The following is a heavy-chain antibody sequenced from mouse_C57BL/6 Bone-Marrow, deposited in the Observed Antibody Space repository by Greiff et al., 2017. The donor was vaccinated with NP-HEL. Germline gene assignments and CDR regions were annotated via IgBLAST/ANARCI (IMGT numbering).Heavy chain of an antibody. CDR2: IDPSDSYT. V-gene: IGHV1-59*01. D-gene: IGHD2-1*01. Sequence: QVQLQQPGAELVRPGTSVKLSCKASGYTFTSYWMHWVKQRPGQGLEWIGVIDPSDSYTNYNQKFKGKATLTVDTSSSTAYMQLSSLTSEDAAVYNCARSYYGNYDAMDDWGQGTSVTVAS. CDR1: GYTFTSYW. J-gene: IGHJ4*01. CDR3: ARSYYGNYDAMDD.